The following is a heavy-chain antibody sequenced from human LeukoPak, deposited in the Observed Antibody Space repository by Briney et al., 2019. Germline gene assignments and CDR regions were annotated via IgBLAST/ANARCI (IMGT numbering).Heavy chain of an antibody. CDR3: ARESRVGYYGSGPYYFDY. Sequence: GASVKVSCKASGGTFSSYAISWVRQAPGQGLEWMGGIIPIFGTANYAQKFQGRVTITTDESTSTAYMELSSLRSEDTAVYYCARESRVGYYGSGPYYFDYWGQGTLVTVSS. V-gene: IGHV1-69*05. D-gene: IGHD3-10*01. CDR2: IIPIFGTA. CDR1: GGTFSSYA. J-gene: IGHJ4*02.